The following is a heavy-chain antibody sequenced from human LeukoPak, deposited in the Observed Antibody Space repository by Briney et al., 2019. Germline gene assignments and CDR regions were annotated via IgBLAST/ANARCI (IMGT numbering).Heavy chain of an antibody. CDR3: AKDRRTLEWLFGSLDS. V-gene: IGHV3-30*02. CDR2: IRFDGVNK. Sequence: GGSLRLSCAASGFTFSHHGMHWVRQPPGKGLQWLAFIRFDGVNKYYGASVKGQFIISKDNSRNTVYLQMNTLRLEDTAVYYCAKDRRTLEWLFGSLDSWGQGTLVTVSS. D-gene: IGHD3-3*01. CDR1: GFTFSHHG. J-gene: IGHJ4*02.